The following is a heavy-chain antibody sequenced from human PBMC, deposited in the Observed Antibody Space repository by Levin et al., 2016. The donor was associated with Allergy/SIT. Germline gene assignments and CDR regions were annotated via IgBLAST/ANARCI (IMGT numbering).Heavy chain of an antibody. V-gene: IGHV3-7*03. CDR3: ARVGYGDYDY. Sequence: GESLKISCAASGSTFSIYWMSWVRRAPGKGLDWVANINQDGSAKYYVDSVKGRFTISRDNAKNSLYLQMNSLRAEDTAVYYCARVGYGDYDYWGQGTLVTVSS. D-gene: IGHD4-17*01. J-gene: IGHJ4*02. CDR1: GSTFSIYW. CDR2: INQDGSAK.